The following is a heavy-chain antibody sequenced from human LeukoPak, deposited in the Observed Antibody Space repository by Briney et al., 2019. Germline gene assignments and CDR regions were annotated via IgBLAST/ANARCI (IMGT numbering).Heavy chain of an antibody. CDR3: ASGLRWSSYFDY. J-gene: IGHJ4*02. Sequence: SETLSLTCTVPRDSISSTSYDWGWIRQPPGRGLEWLGSIYYSGSTYYNPSLKSRVTISVDTSKNQFSLKLSSLSAEDTAVYYCASGLRWSSYFDYWGQGTLVTVSS. D-gene: IGHD4-23*01. CDR2: IYYSGST. CDR1: RDSISSTSYD. V-gene: IGHV4-39*01.